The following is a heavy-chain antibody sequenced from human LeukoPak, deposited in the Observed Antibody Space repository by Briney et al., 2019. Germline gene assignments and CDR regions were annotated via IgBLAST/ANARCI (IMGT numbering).Heavy chain of an antibody. D-gene: IGHD2-15*01. CDR2: IYSGGST. Sequence: PGGSLRLSCAASGFTVSSNYMSWVRQAPGKGLEWVSVIYSGGSTYYADSVKGRFTISRDNSKNTLYLQMNSLRAEDTAVYYCARDRRGRWYYIDVWGKGTTVTISS. CDR3: ARDRRGRWYYIDV. V-gene: IGHV3-53*01. CDR1: GFTVSSNY. J-gene: IGHJ6*03.